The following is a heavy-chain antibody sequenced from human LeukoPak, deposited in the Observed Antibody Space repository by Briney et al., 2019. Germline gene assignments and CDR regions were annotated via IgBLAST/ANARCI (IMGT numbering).Heavy chain of an antibody. CDR1: GYSISSSNW. V-gene: IGHV4-28*01. D-gene: IGHD6-13*01. J-gene: IGHJ4*02. CDR2: IYYSGST. CDR3: ARYDSSWGYFDY. Sequence: SDTLSLTCAVSGYSISSSNWWGWIRPPPGKGLEWIGYIYYSGSTYYSPSLKSRVTMSVDTSKNHFSLKLTSVTAVDTAVYYCARYDSSWGYFDYWGQGTLVTVSS.